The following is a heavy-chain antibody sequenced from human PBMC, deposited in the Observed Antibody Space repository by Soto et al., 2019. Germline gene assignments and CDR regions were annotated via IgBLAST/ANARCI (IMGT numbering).Heavy chain of an antibody. CDR3: ARDWARAEDV. CDR1: GYTFTGYP. CDR2: INAGNGNT. J-gene: IGHJ6*02. D-gene: IGHD7-27*01. Sequence: GGSVKVSCKASGYTFTGYPIHWVRQAPGQGLEWMGWINAGNGNTKYSQKFQGRVTITRDTSASTAYMELSSLTSEDTAVYYCARDWARAEDVWGQGTTVTVSS. V-gene: IGHV1-3*01.